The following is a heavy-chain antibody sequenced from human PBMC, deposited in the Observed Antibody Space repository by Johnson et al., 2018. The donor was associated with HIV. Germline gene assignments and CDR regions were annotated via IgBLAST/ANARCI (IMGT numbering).Heavy chain of an antibody. D-gene: IGHD5-12*01. J-gene: IGHJ3*02. Sequence: QLVESGGGVVQPGRSLRLSCAASGFTFSSYAMHWVRQAPGKGLEWVAVISYDGSNKYYADSVKGRFTISRDNSKNTLYLQMNSLRAEDTAVYYCARGRARAFDIWGQGTMVTVSS. CDR1: GFTFSSYA. CDR3: ARGRARAFDI. CDR2: ISYDGSNK. V-gene: IGHV3-30-3*01.